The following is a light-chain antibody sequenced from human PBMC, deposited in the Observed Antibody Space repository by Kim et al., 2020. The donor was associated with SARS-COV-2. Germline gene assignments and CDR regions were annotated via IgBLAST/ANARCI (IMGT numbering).Light chain of an antibody. V-gene: IGKV3-15*01. CDR3: QQYNNWPPVA. CDR1: QSISVN. CDR2: VAT. J-gene: IGKJ2*01. Sequence: VSPGETATLSCKASQSISVNLAWYQQRPGQTPRLLIYVATSRAAGVPVRFSGSQSGTEFNLTISSLQSADSAVYYCQQYNNWPPVAFGQGTKLEI.